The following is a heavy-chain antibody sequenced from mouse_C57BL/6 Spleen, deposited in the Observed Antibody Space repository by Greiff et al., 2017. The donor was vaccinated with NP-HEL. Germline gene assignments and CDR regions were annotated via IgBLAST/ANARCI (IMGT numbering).Heavy chain of an antibody. CDR1: GFTFSDAW. CDR2: IRNKANNHAT. Sequence: EVQGVESGGGLVQPGGSMKLSCAASGFTFSDAWMDWVRQSPEKGLEWVAEIRNKANNHATYYAESVKGRFTISRDDSKSSVYLQMNSLRAEDTGIYYCTRYYGSSYYYFDYWGQGTTLTVSS. J-gene: IGHJ2*01. CDR3: TRYYGSSYYYFDY. V-gene: IGHV6-6*01. D-gene: IGHD1-1*01.